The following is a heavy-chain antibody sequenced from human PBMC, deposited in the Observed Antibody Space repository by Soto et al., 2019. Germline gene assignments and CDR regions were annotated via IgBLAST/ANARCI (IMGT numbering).Heavy chain of an antibody. CDR3: ARTSGYSSSDYYYYGMDV. V-gene: IGHV4-59*01. D-gene: IGHD6-6*01. J-gene: IGHJ6*02. Sequence: PSETLSLTCTVSGGSISSYYWSWIRQPPGKGLEWIGYIYYSGSTNYNPSLKSRVTISVDTSKNQFSLKLSSVTAADTAVYYCARTSGYSSSDYYYYGMDVWGQGTKVTVSS. CDR1: GGSISSYY. CDR2: IYYSGST.